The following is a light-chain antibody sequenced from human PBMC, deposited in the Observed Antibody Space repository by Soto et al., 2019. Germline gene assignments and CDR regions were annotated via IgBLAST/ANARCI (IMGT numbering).Light chain of an antibody. J-gene: IGLJ2*01. V-gene: IGLV2-23*02. CDR2: EVT. Sequence: QSALTQPASVSGSPGQSITISCTGASSDIGSYNLVSWYQQEPGKAPQLIMYEVTKRPSGVSDRFSGSKSGNTASLTISGIQAEDEADYYCCSYATGSTPVVFGGGTKLTVL. CDR3: CSYATGSTPVV. CDR1: SSDIGSYNL.